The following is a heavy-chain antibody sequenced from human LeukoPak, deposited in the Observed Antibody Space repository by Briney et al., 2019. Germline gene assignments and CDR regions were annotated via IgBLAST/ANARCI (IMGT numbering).Heavy chain of an antibody. V-gene: IGHV3-74*01. CDR3: STGSGHAFDI. CDR1: GFTFSSYW. CDR2: INSDGSST. D-gene: IGHD3-10*01. J-gene: IGHJ3*02. Sequence: GGSLRLSCAASGFTFSSYWMHWVRQAPGKGLVWVSRINSDGSSTSYADFVKGRFTISRDNAKNTLYLQMNSLRAEDTAVYYCSTGSGHAFDIWGQGTMVTVSS.